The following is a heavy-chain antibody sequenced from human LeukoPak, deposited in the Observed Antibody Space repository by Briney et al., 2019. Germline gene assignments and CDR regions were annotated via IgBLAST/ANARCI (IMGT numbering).Heavy chain of an antibody. Sequence: GGSLRLSCAASGFTFSTYAMSWVRQAPAKGLEWVSAISGSGGNTFYADSVKGRFTISRDNSKSMVYLQMNSLRAEDTAVYYCAKDRGSAPYCIDYWGQGTLVTVSS. J-gene: IGHJ4*02. CDR1: GFTFSTYA. CDR2: ISGSGGNT. V-gene: IGHV3-23*01. D-gene: IGHD3-10*01. CDR3: AKDRGSAPYCIDY.